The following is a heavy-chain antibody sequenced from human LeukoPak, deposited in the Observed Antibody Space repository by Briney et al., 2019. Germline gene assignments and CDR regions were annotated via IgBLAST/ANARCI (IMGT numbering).Heavy chain of an antibody. D-gene: IGHD4-23*01. V-gene: IGHV4-59*01. Sequence: PSETLSLTCTVSGGSISSYYWSWIRQPPGKGLEWIGNIYYSGSTNYNPSLKSRVTISVDTSKIQFSLKLSPVSAADTAVYYCARGPYGGNRGGAFDIWGQGTMVTVSS. CDR3: ARGPYGGNRGGAFDI. CDR1: GGSISSYY. J-gene: IGHJ3*02. CDR2: IYYSGST.